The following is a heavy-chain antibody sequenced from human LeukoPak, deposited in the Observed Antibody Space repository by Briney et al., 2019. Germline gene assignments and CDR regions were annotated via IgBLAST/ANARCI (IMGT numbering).Heavy chain of an antibody. CDR3: AKRGYYDSSGYFDY. J-gene: IGHJ4*02. D-gene: IGHD3-22*01. Sequence: GGSLRLSCAASGFTFSSYAMSWVRQAPGKGLEWVSAISGSGGSTYYADSVKGRFTISSDNSKNTLYLQMISLRAEDTAVYYCAKRGYYDSSGYFDYWGQGTLVTVSS. CDR2: ISGSGGST. CDR1: GFTFSSYA. V-gene: IGHV3-23*01.